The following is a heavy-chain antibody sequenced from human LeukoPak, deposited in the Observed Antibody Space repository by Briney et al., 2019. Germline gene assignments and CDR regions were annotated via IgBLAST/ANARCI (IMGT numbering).Heavy chain of an antibody. D-gene: IGHD2-21*02. V-gene: IGHV1-2*06. CDR2: INPNSGGT. Sequence: ASVKVSCKASGYTFTGYYMHWVRQAPGQGLEWMGRINPNSGGTNYAQRLQGRVTMTTDTSTSTAYMELRSLRSDDTAVYYCASSPWGGDIFDYWGQGTLVTVSS. CDR3: ASSPWGGDIFDY. J-gene: IGHJ4*02. CDR1: GYTFTGYY.